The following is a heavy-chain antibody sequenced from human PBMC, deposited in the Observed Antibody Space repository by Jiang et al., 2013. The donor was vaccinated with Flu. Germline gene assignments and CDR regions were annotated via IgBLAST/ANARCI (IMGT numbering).Heavy chain of an antibody. D-gene: IGHD2-2*01. CDR2: IIPILGIA. Sequence: KVSCKASGGTFSSYAISWVRQAPGQGLEWMGGIIPILGIANYAQKFQGRVTITADKSTSTAYMELSSLRSEDTAVYYCATPAAKDAFDIWGQGTMVTVSS. CDR1: GGTFSSYA. CDR3: ATPAAKDAFDI. V-gene: IGHV1-69*10. J-gene: IGHJ3*02.